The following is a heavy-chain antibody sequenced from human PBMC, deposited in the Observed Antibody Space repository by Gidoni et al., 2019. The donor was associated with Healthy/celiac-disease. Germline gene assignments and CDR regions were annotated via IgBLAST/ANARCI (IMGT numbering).Heavy chain of an antibody. CDR2: SNPSGGST. CDR1: GYTFTRYY. V-gene: IGHV1-46*01. J-gene: IGHJ4*02. Sequence: QVQLVQSGAEVTKPWASVKVSCKASGYTFTRYYMHWVLQAPGQGLGWMGISNPSGGSTSYAQKFQGRVTMTRDTSTSTVYMELSSLRSEDTAVYYCARDPPPSVAGKPSPFDYWGQGTLVTVSS. D-gene: IGHD6-19*01. CDR3: ARDPPPSVAGKPSPFDY.